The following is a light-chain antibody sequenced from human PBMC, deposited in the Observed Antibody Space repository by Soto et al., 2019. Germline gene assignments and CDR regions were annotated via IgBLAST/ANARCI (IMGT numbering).Light chain of an antibody. Sequence: QSVLTQPASVSGSPGQSITISCSGTTSDVGGYNLVSWYQQHTAKAPKLLIYEGTQRPSGVSSRFSGSKSGNTASLTISGLQAEDEADYYCSSYTSSSTLSVFGTWTKVTV. V-gene: IGLV2-14*02. CDR1: TSDVGGYNL. J-gene: IGLJ1*01. CDR2: EGT. CDR3: SSYTSSSTLSV.